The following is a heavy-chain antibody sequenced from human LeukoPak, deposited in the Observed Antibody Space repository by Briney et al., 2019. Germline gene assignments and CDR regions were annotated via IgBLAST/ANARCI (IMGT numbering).Heavy chain of an antibody. D-gene: IGHD6-19*01. CDR1: GYTFASYD. Sequence: ASVKVSCKASGYTFASYDINWVRQATGQGLEWMGWISAYNGNTNYAQKLQGRVTMTTDTSTSTAYIELRSLRSDDTAVYYCARDVGAVAGTDVDAFDIWGQGTMVTVSS. J-gene: IGHJ3*02. CDR2: ISAYNGNT. V-gene: IGHV1-18*01. CDR3: ARDVGAVAGTDVDAFDI.